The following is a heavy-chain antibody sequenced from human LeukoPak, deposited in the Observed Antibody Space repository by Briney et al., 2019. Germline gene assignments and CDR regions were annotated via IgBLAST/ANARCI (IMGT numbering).Heavy chain of an antibody. V-gene: IGHV4-59*01. CDR2: IYYSGST. Sequence: PSETLSLTCTVSGDSISSYYWSWIRQPPGKGLEWIGYIYYSGSTNYNPSLKSRVTISVDTSKNQFSLKLSSVTAADTAVYYCARESWIAARPGYYYYMDVWGKGTTVTVSS. CDR1: GDSISSYY. J-gene: IGHJ6*03. CDR3: ARESWIAARPGYYYYMDV. D-gene: IGHD6-6*01.